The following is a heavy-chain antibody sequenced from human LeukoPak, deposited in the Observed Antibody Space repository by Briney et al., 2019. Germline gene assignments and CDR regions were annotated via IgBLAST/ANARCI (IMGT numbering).Heavy chain of an antibody. Sequence: GGSLRLSCAAYGFTFSSYSMNLVRQAPGKGLEWVSSISSSSSYIYYADSVKGRFTISRDNAKNSLYLQMNSLRAEDTAVYYCARDPGDSSSWYGGYWGQGTLVTVSS. J-gene: IGHJ4*02. V-gene: IGHV3-21*01. CDR3: ARDPGDSSSWYGGY. CDR1: GFTFSSYS. CDR2: ISSSSSYI. D-gene: IGHD6-13*01.